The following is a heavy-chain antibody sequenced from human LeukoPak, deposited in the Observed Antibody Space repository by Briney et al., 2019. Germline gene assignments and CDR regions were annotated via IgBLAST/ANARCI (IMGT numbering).Heavy chain of an antibody. CDR3: ARGNGDFVFDF. Sequence: PSETLSLTCTVSGGSISSSSYYRGWIRQPPGKGLEWIGSIYYSGSTYYNPTLKSRVTISVDTSKNQFSLKLSSVTAADTAVYYCARGNGDFVFDFWGQGTLVTVSS. V-gene: IGHV4-39*01. CDR2: IYYSGST. D-gene: IGHD4-17*01. J-gene: IGHJ4*02. CDR1: GGSISSSSYY.